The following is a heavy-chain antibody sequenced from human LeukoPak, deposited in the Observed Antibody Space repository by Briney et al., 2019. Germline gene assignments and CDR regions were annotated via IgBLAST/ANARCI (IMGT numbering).Heavy chain of an antibody. CDR2: IIPIFGTA. J-gene: IGHJ3*02. V-gene: IGHV1-69*05. CDR3: ARDGYNSGAFDI. CDR1: GGTFSSYA. Sequence: SVKVSCKASGGTFSSYAISWVRQAPGQGLEWMGGIIPIFGTANYAQKFQGRVTITTDEPTSTAYMELSSLRSEDTAVYYCARDGYNSGAFDIWGQGTMVTVSS. D-gene: IGHD5-24*01.